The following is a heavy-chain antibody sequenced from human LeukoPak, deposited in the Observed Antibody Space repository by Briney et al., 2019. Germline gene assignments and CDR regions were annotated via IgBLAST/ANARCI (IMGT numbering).Heavy chain of an antibody. J-gene: IGHJ4*02. CDR3: ARAPYDSSGYYHY. V-gene: IGHV3-21*06. CDR1: GFTFSSYS. D-gene: IGHD3-22*01. Sequence: PGGSLRLSCAASGFTFSSYSMNWVRQAPGKGLEWVSSISSSSSYIYYADSVKGRFTISRDNAKNSLYLQVNSLRAEDTAVYYCARAPYDSSGYYHYWGQGTLVTVSS. CDR2: ISSSSSYI.